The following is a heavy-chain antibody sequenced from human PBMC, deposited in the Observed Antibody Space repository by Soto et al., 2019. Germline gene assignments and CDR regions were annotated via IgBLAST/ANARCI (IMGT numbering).Heavy chain of an antibody. CDR1: GYTFTSYG. CDR3: ATGRNYDYIWGSYRPRDAFDI. J-gene: IGHJ3*02. CDR2: IGAYNGNT. D-gene: IGHD3-16*02. V-gene: IGHV1-18*01. Sequence: ASVKVSCKASGYTFTSYGISWVRQAPGQGLEWMGCIGAYNGNTNYAQKFQGRVTMTKDTSTDTAYMELSSLRSEDAAVYYCATGRNYDYIWGSYRPRDAFDIWGQGTMVTVSS.